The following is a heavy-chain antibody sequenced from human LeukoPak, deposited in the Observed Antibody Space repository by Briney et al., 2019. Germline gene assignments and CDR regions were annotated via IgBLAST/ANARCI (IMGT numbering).Heavy chain of an antibody. Sequence: PGGSLRLSCAASGFTFSSYSMNWVRQAPGKGLEWVAAITSNSTYKYYADSVRGRLTISRDNAKNSLYLQMNSLRVEDTAVYYCAREARERGRFDYWGQGTLVTVPS. J-gene: IGHJ4*02. V-gene: IGHV3-21*01. D-gene: IGHD5-24*01. CDR3: AREARERGRFDY. CDR1: GFTFSSYS. CDR2: ITSNSTYK.